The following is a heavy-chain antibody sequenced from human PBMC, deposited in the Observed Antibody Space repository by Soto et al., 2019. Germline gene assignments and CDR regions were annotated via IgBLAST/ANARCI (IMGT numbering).Heavy chain of an antibody. CDR3: EKEPTSVVTQDNWFDP. V-gene: IGHV3-23*01. J-gene: IGHJ5*02. CDR2: ISGSGGST. CDR1: GFTFSSYA. D-gene: IGHD2-21*02. Sequence: EVQLLESGGGLVQPGGSLRLSCAASGFTFSSYAMSWVRQAPGKGLEWVSAISGSGGSTYYADSVKGRFTISRDNSKNMLYMQMNSLRAEDTVVYYCEKEPTSVVTQDNWFDPWGQGPLVTVSS.